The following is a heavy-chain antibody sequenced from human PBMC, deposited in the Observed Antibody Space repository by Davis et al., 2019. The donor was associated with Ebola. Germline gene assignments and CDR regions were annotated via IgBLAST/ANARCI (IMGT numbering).Heavy chain of an antibody. Sequence: PSETLSLTCAVYGGSFSGYYWSWIRQPPGKGLEWIGSIYYSGSTYYNPSLKSRVTISVDTSKNQFSLKLSSVTAADTAVYYCARQHAPRYGGSTGPLDYWGQGTLVTVSS. CDR3: ARQHAPRYGGSTGPLDY. V-gene: IGHV4-34*01. CDR2: IYYSGST. J-gene: IGHJ4*02. CDR1: GGSFSGYY. D-gene: IGHD4-23*01.